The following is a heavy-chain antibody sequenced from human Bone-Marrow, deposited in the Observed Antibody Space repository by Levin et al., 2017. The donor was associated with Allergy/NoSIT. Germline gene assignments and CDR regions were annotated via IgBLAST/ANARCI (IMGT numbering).Heavy chain of an antibody. J-gene: IGHJ3*02. CDR3: ARGGAAVDAFDI. V-gene: IGHV1-69*06. CDR1: GGTFSSYA. D-gene: IGHD6-25*01. Sequence: KISCKASGGTFSSYAISWVRQAPGQGLEWMGGIIPIFGTANYAQKFQGRVTITADKSTSTAYMELSSLRSEDTAVYYCARGGAAVDAFDIWGQGTMVTVSS. CDR2: IIPIFGTA.